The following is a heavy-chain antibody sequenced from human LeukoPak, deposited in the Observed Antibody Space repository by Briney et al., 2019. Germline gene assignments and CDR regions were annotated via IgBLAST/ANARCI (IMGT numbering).Heavy chain of an antibody. CDR3: ARSGLINLRYFYGLDV. Sequence: XETLSLTCTVSGTSISSYHWNWVRQSXGKGLEWTGDVFYSGDNNYNPSLSTRLPLSVHTSKHHFSLRLRSVTAADTSVYYCARSGLINLRYFYGLDVWGQGTTVIVSS. CDR2: VFYSGDN. D-gene: IGHD3/OR15-3a*01. J-gene: IGHJ6*02. V-gene: IGHV4-59*08. CDR1: GTSISSYH.